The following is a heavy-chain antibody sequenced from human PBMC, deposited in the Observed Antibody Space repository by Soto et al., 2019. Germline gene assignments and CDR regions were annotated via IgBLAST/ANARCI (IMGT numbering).Heavy chain of an antibody. CDR1: GFTFNNYA. CDR2: ISSNGGST. V-gene: IGHV3-64*01. CDR3: ARDHSGYDHNAYYHHGMDV. Sequence: EVQLVESGGGLVQPGGSLRLSCAASGFTFNNYAMHWVRQAPGKGLEYVSGISSNGGSTYHANSVKGRFTISRDNSKNTLYLQMGSLRAEDRAVYYCARDHSGYDHNAYYHHGMDVWGQGTTVTVSS. D-gene: IGHD5-12*01. J-gene: IGHJ6*02.